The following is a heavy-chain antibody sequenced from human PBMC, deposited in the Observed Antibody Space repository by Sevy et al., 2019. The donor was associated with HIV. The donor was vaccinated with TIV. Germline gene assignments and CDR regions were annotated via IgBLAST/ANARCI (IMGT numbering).Heavy chain of an antibody. V-gene: IGHV3-33*08. J-gene: IGHJ4*02. CDR3: ARKTDVVPFDY. CDR1: GFTFSSYG. CDR2: IWYDGSNK. D-gene: IGHD3-10*01. Sequence: GGSLRLSCAASGFTFSSYGMQWVRQAPGKGLEWVAVIWYDGSNKYYADSVKGRFTISRDNSKNTLYLQMNSLRAEDTAVYYCARKTDVVPFDYWGQGTLVTVSS.